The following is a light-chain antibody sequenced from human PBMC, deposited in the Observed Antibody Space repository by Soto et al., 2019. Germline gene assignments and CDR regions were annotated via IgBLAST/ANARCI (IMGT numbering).Light chain of an antibody. CDR2: GAS. V-gene: IGKV3-20*01. CDR1: QSVSSSF. CDR3: QQYGSSPT. J-gene: IGKJ2*01. Sequence: EIVLTQSPGTLSLSPGERATLSCRASQSVSSSFLAWYQQKPGRAPRLLISGASSRATGVPDRFSGSGSGTDFSLTISRLEPEDFAVYYCQQYGSSPTFGQGTKLEIK.